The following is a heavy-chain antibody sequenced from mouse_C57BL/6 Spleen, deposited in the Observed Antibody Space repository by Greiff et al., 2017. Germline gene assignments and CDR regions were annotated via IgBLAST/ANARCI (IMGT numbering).Heavy chain of an antibody. CDR1: GFTFSSYA. CDR2: ISSGGDYI. CDR3: TRFSTLSDHYFDY. D-gene: IGHD1-1*01. Sequence: EVQVVESGEGLVKPGGSLKLSCAASGFTFSSYAMSWVRQTPEKRLEWVAYISSGGDYIYYADTVKGRFTISRDNARNTLYLQMSSLKSEDTAMYYCTRFSTLSDHYFDYWGQGTTLTVSS. J-gene: IGHJ2*01. V-gene: IGHV5-9-1*02.